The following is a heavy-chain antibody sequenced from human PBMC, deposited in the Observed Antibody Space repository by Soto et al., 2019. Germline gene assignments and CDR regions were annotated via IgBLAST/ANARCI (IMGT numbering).Heavy chain of an antibody. V-gene: IGHV3-73*02. CDR3: TRPQYYYGSGSSDD. CDR1: GFTFSGAP. Sequence: EVQLVESGGGLVQPGGSLKLSCAGSGFTFSGAPMHWVRQASGKGLEWVGRMKTRADNYATAYAASVKGRFTIFRDDSNNTAYLQMNSLKSEDTAVYYCTRPQYYYGSGSSDDWGQGTLVTVSS. CDR2: MKTRADNYAT. D-gene: IGHD3-10*01. J-gene: IGHJ4*02.